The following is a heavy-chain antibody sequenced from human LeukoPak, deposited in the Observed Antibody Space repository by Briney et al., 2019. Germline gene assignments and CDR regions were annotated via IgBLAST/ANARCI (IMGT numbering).Heavy chain of an antibody. Sequence: ASVKVSCKASGGTFSSYAISWVRQAPGQGLEWTGGIIPIFGTANYAQKFQGRVTITTDESTSTAYMELSSLRSDDTAFYYCAAGRPYSLLDYWGQGTLLTVSS. CDR1: GGTFSSYA. CDR3: AAGRPYSLLDY. CDR2: IIPIFGTA. D-gene: IGHD5-18*01. J-gene: IGHJ4*02. V-gene: IGHV1-69*05.